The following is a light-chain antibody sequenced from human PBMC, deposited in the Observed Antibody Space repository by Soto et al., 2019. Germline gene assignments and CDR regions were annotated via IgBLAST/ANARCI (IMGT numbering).Light chain of an antibody. CDR1: QSVNNY. J-gene: IGKJ4*01. Sequence: EIVLKQSPGTLSLSPGERATLSCRASQSVNNYLAWYQQKPGQAPRLLIYDASNRATGIPPRFSGTGSGTDFTLTISSLEPEDSAVYYCQQRGTWPWLTFGGGTRVEI. CDR2: DAS. V-gene: IGKV3-11*01. CDR3: QQRGTWPWLT.